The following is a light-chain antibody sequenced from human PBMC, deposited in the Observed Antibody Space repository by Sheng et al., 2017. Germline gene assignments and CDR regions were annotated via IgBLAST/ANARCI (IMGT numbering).Light chain of an antibody. V-gene: IGKV1-39*01. CDR3: QQSDNTPRT. CDR2: GAS. CDR1: QSISIY. Sequence: DIQMTQSPSSLSASVGDRVTITCRASQSISIYLNWYLQKAGKAPHLLIYGASSLQSGVPLRFSGGGSGTNFSLTISSLQPEDFGTYYCQQSDNTPRTFGQGTKVEIK. J-gene: IGKJ1*01.